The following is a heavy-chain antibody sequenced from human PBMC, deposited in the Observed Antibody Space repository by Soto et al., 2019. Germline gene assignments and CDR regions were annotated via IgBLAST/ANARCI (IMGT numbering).Heavy chain of an antibody. CDR1: GGTFSSYA. CDR2: IIPIFGTA. D-gene: IGHD3-3*01. J-gene: IGHJ6*02. CDR3: ARGRTIFGVVIISYYYYYGMDV. V-gene: IGHV1-69*13. Sequence: VASVNVSCKASGGTFSSYAISWVRQAPGQGLEWMGGIIPIFGTANYAQKFQGRVTITADESTSAAYMELSSLRSEDTAVYYCARGRTIFGVVIISYYYYYGMDVWGQGTTVTVSS.